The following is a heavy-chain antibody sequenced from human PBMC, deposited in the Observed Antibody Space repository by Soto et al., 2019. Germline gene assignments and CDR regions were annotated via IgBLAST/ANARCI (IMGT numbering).Heavy chain of an antibody. D-gene: IGHD5-12*01. CDR1: GFTFSSYA. CDR3: ARELRAGIDY. V-gene: IGHV3-30-3*01. Sequence: GGSLRLSCAASGFTFSSYAMHWVRQAPGKGLEWVAVISYDGSNKYYADSVKGRFTISRDNSKNTLYLQMNSLRAEDTAVYYCARELRAGIDYWGQGTLVTVSS. J-gene: IGHJ4*02. CDR2: ISYDGSNK.